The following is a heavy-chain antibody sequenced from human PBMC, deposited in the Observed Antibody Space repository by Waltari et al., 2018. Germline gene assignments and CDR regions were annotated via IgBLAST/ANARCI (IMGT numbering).Heavy chain of an antibody. Sequence: QVQLQQWGAGLLKPSETLSLTCAVYGGSFSGYYWSWIRQPPGKGLEWIGEINHSGSTNYNPSLKSRVTIAVDTSKNQFSLKLSSVTAADTAVYYCARGKQSTLFDYWGQGTLVTVSS. J-gene: IGHJ4*02. V-gene: IGHV4-34*01. CDR2: INHSGST. CDR1: GGSFSGYY. CDR3: ARGKQSTLFDY. D-gene: IGHD6-13*01.